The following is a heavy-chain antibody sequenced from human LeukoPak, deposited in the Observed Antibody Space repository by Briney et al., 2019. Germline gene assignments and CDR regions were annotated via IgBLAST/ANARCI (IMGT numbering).Heavy chain of an antibody. Sequence: GASVKVSCKSYEYTFRNFDIHWVRQAPGQGLEWMGWMNPNSGNTDYAQRFQGRVTMTRDTSLSTAYMDLSSLTSDDTAMYYCVETGLGRARYDNRGRYVGAFDIWGQGTMVTVSS. D-gene: IGHD3-22*01. V-gene: IGHV1-8*01. J-gene: IGHJ3*02. CDR2: MNPNSGNT. CDR1: EYTFRNFD. CDR3: VETGLGRARYDNRGRYVGAFDI.